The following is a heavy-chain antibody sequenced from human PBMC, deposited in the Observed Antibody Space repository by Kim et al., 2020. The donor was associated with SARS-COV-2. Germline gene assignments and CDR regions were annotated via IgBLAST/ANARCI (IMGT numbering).Heavy chain of an antibody. CDR1: GFTFSRAW. CDR2: IRSKTDGGTT. Sequence: GGSLRLSCAASGFTFSRAWMSWVRQAPGKGLEWVGRIRSKTDGGTTDYAAPVKGRFIISRDDSKNTLYVQMNSQESEDTAVYYCTTGEYWGPGTLVTVSS. D-gene: IGHD3-10*01. J-gene: IGHJ4*02. V-gene: IGHV3-15*01. CDR3: TTGEY.